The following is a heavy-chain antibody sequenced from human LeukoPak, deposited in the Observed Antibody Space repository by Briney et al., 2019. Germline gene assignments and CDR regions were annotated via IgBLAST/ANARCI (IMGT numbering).Heavy chain of an antibody. D-gene: IGHD5-18*01. V-gene: IGHV4-34*01. J-gene: IGHJ5*02. CDR1: GGSFSGYY. CDR3: AREGRIQLWFHNWFDP. Sequence: SETLSLTCAVYGGSFSGYYWSWIRQPPGKGLEWIGEINHSGSTNYNPSLKSRVTISVDTSKNQFSLKLSSVTAADTAVYYCAREGRIQLWFHNWFDPWGQGTLVTVSS. CDR2: INHSGST.